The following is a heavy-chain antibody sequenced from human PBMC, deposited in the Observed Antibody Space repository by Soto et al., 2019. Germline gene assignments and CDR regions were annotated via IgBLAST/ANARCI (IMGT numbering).Heavy chain of an antibody. V-gene: IGHV3-15*07. CDR3: TTDSYSSIIVVRFDY. CDR1: GFTFSNAW. J-gene: IGHJ4*01. Sequence: PGGSLRLSCAASGFTFSNAWINWVRQAPGKGLEWVGHIKSKTDGGTPDYAAPVKGRFAISRDDSKNMVYLQMNSLKTEDTGIYYSTTDSYSSIIVVRFDYWGHGTLVTVSS. D-gene: IGHD3-22*01. CDR2: IKSKTDGGTP.